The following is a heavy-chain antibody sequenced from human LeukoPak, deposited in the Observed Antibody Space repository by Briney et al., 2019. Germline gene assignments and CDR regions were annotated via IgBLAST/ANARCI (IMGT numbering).Heavy chain of an antibody. Sequence: PSETLSLTCIVSGGSIKNYYWSWIRQPPGKGLEYIGYIYYTGSTNYNPSLKSQVTISVDTSKNQFSLKLSSVTAADTAVYYCARGAAAVYWGQGALVTVSS. J-gene: IGHJ4*02. CDR1: GGSIKNYY. CDR3: ARGAAAVY. D-gene: IGHD6-13*01. V-gene: IGHV4-59*01. CDR2: IYYTGST.